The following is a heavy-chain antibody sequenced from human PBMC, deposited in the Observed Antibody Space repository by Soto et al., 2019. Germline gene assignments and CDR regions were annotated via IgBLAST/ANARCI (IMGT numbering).Heavy chain of an antibody. Sequence: GGSLRLSCAASGFTFSSYGMSWVRQAPGKGLEWVSSISASGGSTYYADSVKGRFTISRDNSKNTLYLQMNGLRAEDTAVYYCAKGYYYDGSGPYGMDVWGQGTTVIVSS. J-gene: IGHJ6*02. CDR2: ISASGGST. D-gene: IGHD3-22*01. CDR3: AKGYYYDGSGPYGMDV. CDR1: GFTFSSYG. V-gene: IGHV3-23*01.